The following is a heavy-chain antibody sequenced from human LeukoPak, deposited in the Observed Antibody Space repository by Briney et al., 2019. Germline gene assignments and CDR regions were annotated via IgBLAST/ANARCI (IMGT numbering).Heavy chain of an antibody. CDR1: GYSISSGYY. J-gene: IGHJ4*02. Sequence: SETLSLTCAVSGYSISSGYYWGWIRQPPGKGLEWIGSIYHSGSTYYNPSLKSRVTISVDTSKNQFSLKLSSVTAADTAVYYCARSKSSSSYFDSWGQGTLVTVSS. CDR2: IYHSGST. V-gene: IGHV4-38-2*01. D-gene: IGHD6-13*01. CDR3: ARSKSSSSYFDS.